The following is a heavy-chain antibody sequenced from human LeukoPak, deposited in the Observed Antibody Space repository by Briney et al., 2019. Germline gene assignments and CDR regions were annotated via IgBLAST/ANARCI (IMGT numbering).Heavy chain of an antibody. D-gene: IGHD2-15*01. J-gene: IGHJ4*02. V-gene: IGHV3-43*02. CDR1: GFTFVDYS. Sequence: GSLRLSCAASGFTFVDYSVQWVRHTPGKGLEWVSLINGDALTAHYGDSVRGRFTISRNNSKNSLYLQMNGLRNENTAFYYCAKGRHGDSFPFGYWGRGTLVTV. CDR2: INGDALTA. CDR3: AKGRHGDSFPFGY.